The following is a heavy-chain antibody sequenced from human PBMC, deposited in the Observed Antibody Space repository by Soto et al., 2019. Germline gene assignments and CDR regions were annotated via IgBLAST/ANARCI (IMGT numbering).Heavy chain of an antibody. CDR2: INSDGSST. Sequence: EVQLVESGGGLVQPGWSLRLSCAVSGFTFSNYWMHWGRQAPGKGLVWVSRINSDGSSTSYADFVKGRFTISRDNAKNTLYLQMNSLRAEDTAVYYCARFRVDGDYVPWGQGTLVTVSS. J-gene: IGHJ5*02. V-gene: IGHV3-74*01. CDR1: GFTFSNYW. CDR3: ARFRVDGDYVP. D-gene: IGHD4-17*01.